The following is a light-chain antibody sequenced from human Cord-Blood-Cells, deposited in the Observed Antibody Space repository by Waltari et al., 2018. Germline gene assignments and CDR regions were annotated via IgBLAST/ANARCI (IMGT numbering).Light chain of an antibody. CDR3: QQYYSYPRT. Sequence: AIRMTQSPSSFSPSTGDRVTITCRATHGFSSYLAWNQQKPGKAPKLLIYAASTLQSGVPSRFSGSGSGTDFTLTISCLQSEDFATYYCQQYYSYPRTFGQGTKVEIK. J-gene: IGKJ1*01. CDR1: HGFSSY. V-gene: IGKV1-8*01. CDR2: AAS.